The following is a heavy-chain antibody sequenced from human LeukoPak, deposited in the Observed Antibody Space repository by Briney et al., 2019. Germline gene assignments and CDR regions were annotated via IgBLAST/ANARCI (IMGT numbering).Heavy chain of an antibody. D-gene: IGHD1-1*01. CDR2: ISSSSSTI. V-gene: IGHV3-48*01. Sequence: GGSLRLSCAASAFTFSNYNMNWVRQAPGKGLEWVSYISSSSSTIYYADSVKGRFTISRDNAKTSLYLQMNSLRAEDTAVYYCARATSYYMDVWGKGTTVTISS. J-gene: IGHJ6*03. CDR1: AFTFSNYN. CDR3: ARATSYYMDV.